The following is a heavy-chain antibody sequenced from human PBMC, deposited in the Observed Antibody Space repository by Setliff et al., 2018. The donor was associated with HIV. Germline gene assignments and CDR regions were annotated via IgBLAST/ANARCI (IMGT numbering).Heavy chain of an antibody. V-gene: IGHV3-53*05. CDR2: IYSGGST. Sequence: ETLSLTCAVYGRSFSGYYWNWIRQSPGKGLEWVSVIYSGGSTYYADSVKGRFTISRDNSKNTLYLQMNSLRTDDTAVYFCARDFSTYYSIDSWGQGTLVTVSS. D-gene: IGHD3-22*01. CDR1: GRSFSGYY. CDR3: ARDFSTYYSIDS. J-gene: IGHJ4*02.